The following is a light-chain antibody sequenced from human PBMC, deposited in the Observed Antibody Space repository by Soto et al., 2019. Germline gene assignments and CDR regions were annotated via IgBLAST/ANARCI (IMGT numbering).Light chain of an antibody. V-gene: IGLV2-14*03. CDR2: NVN. Sequence: QSALTQPASVSGSPGQSITVSCTGTSSDIGASDYVSWYQQHPDKAPKLIIYNVNYRPSGISSRFSGSKSGNTASLTISGLQAEDEADYFRSSHALFGGGTKLTVL. CDR1: SSDIGASDY. J-gene: IGLJ2*01. CDR3: SSHAL.